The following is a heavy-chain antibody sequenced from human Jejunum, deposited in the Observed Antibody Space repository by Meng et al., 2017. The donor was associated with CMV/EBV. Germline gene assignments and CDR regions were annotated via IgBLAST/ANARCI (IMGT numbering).Heavy chain of an antibody. J-gene: IGHJ4*02. CDR2: ISDSGDST. D-gene: IGHD3-9*01. CDR3: AKDSPILTV. Sequence: EVQLXXXXXGLVXPXXXLRLSCTASGFTLSSYGMSWVRQAPGKGLEWVSAISDSGDSTYYADSVKGRFTISRDNSKNTLYLQMNSLRAEDTAVYYCAKDSPILTVWGQGTLVTVSS. V-gene: IGHV3-23*01. CDR1: GFTLSSYG.